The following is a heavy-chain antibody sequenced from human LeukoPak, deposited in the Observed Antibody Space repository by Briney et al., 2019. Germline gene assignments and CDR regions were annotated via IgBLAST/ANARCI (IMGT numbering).Heavy chain of an antibody. V-gene: IGHV3-66*01. CDR1: GFTVSNNY. D-gene: IGHD2-15*01. Sequence: GGSLRLSCAASGFTVSNNYMSWVRQAPGKGLEWVSVIYRGGSTFYADSVKGRFTISRDNSKNTLYLQMKSLRAEDTAVYYCARDLDGYGGFDYWGQGTLVTVSS. CDR2: IYRGGST. J-gene: IGHJ4*02. CDR3: ARDLDGYGGFDY.